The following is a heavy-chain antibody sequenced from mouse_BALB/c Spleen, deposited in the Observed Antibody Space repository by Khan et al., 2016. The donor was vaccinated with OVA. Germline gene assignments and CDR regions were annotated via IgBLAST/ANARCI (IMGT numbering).Heavy chain of an antibody. CDR3: DRTARIKY. Sequence: EVQLQESGPGLVKPSQSLSLTCTVSGFSITSGYVCYWLRPPPGNLLEWMGYLSYSGSTNYTPSLNSRITITRDTSKNQFFLQLNAVTTEDTATYYCDRTARIKYWGQGTTLTVSS. CDR1: GFSITSGYV. J-gene: IGHJ2*01. V-gene: IGHV3-2*02. D-gene: IGHD1-2*01. CDR2: LSYSGST.